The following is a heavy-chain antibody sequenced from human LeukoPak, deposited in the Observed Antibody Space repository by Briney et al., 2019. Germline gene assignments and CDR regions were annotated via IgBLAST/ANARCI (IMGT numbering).Heavy chain of an antibody. J-gene: IGHJ6*02. CDR1: GGSISSGGYY. CDR3: ARGLVTYYYYYGMDV. CDR2: IYYSGST. D-gene: IGHD2-21*02. V-gene: IGHV4-31*03. Sequence: SETLSLTCTVSGGSISSGGYYWSWIRQHPGKGLEWIGYIYYSGSTNYNPSLKSRVTISVDTSKNQFSLKLSSVTAADTAVYYCARGLVTYYYYYGMDVWGQGTTVTVSS.